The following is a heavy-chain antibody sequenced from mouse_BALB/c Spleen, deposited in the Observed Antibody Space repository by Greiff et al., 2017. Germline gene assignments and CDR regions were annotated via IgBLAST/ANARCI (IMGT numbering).Heavy chain of an antibody. CDR1: GYSITSGYY. V-gene: IGHV3-6*02. CDR3: ARIYYGYDVDAMDY. J-gene: IGHJ4*01. CDR2: ISYDGSN. Sequence: DVKLVESGPGLVKPSQSLSLTCSVTGYSITSGYYWNWIRQFPGNKLEWMGYISYDGSNNYNPSLKNRISITRDTSKNQFFLKLNSVTTEDTATYYCARIYYGYDVDAMDYWGQGTSVTVSS. D-gene: IGHD2-2*01.